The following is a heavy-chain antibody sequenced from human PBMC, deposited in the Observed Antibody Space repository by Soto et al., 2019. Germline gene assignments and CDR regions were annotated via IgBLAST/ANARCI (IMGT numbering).Heavy chain of an antibody. Sequence: QVQLQQWGAGLLKPSETLSLTCAVSGVSVSSSSNYYWSWIRQPPGKGLEWIGEMSHSGGTHFNPSLKSRVTIWVDTPNNKFSRKMSAVPAAETAIYYCARVVRGTARTVVDAFDIWGPGTMVTVSS. CDR2: MSHSGGT. CDR1: GVSVSSSSNYY. J-gene: IGHJ3*02. V-gene: IGHV4-34*01. CDR3: ARVVRGTARTVVDAFDI. D-gene: IGHD2-15*01.